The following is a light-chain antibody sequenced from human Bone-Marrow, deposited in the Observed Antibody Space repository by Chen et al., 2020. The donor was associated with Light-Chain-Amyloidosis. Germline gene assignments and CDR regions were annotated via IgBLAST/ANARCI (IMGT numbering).Light chain of an antibody. Sequence: SYVLTQPSSVSVAPGQTATIACGGNNIGSTRVHGYQQTPGQAPLLVVYDDSDRPSGIPERVSGSNSGNTATLTISRVEAGDEADYYCQVWDRSSDRPVFGGGTKLTVL. J-gene: IGLJ3*02. V-gene: IGLV3-21*02. CDR3: QVWDRSSDRPV. CDR2: DDS. CDR1: NIGSTR.